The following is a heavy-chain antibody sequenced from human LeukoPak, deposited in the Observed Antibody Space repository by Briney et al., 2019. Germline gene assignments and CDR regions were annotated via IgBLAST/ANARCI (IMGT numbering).Heavy chain of an antibody. J-gene: IGHJ5*02. CDR2: ISSSGSTI. CDR3: ARDERVIAPHRFGP. CDR1: GFTFSDYY. D-gene: IGHD2-21*01. V-gene: IGHV3-11*04. Sequence: GGSLRLSCAASGFTFSDYYMSWIRQAPGKGLEWVSYISSSGSTIYYADSVKGRFTISRDNAKNSLYLQMNSLRAEDTAVYYCARDERVIAPHRFGPWGQGTLVTVSS.